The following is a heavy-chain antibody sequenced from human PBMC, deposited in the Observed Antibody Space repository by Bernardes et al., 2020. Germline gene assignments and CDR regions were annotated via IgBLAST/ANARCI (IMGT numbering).Heavy chain of an antibody. D-gene: IGHD3-22*01. V-gene: IGHV4-39*01. CDR1: GSISNNYY. CDR2: ISYSGRT. Sequence: SEPLSLTCTVSGSISNNYYWGWIRQPPGKGLEWIGSISYSGRTYYKPSLKSRVTISVDTAKNQFSLKVNSVTAADTAVYYCARYWGSYYFDSSGYSNAFDIWGQGTTVTVSS. J-gene: IGHJ3*02. CDR3: ARYWGSYYFDSSGYSNAFDI.